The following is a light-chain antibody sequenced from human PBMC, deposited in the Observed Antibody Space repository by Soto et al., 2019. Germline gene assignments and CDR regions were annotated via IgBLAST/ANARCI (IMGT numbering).Light chain of an antibody. CDR2: GTS. CDR3: QQLQSTPFT. CDR1: QDISRY. J-gene: IGKJ3*01. Sequence: QLTQSPSSLSASVGDRVTITCRASQDISRYLAWYQQKAGKAPKLLIYGTSTLQSGVPSRFSAFGSGTEFTLTISSLQPEDFATYHCQQLQSTPFTFGPGTTVDV. V-gene: IGKV1-9*01.